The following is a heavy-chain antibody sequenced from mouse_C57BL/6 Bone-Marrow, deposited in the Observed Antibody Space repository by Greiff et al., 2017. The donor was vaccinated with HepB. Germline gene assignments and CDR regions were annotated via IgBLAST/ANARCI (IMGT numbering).Heavy chain of an antibody. V-gene: IGHV1-64*01. CDR3: ARTYYYGSSYVNWFAY. CDR2: IHPNSGST. CDR1: GYTFTSYW. D-gene: IGHD1-1*01. Sequence: VQLQQPGAELVKPGASVKLSCKASGYTFTSYWMHWVKQRPGQGLEWIGMIHPNSGSTNYNEKFKSKATLTVDKSSSTAYMQLSSLTSEDSAVYDCARTYYYGSSYVNWFAYWGQGTLVTVSA. J-gene: IGHJ3*01.